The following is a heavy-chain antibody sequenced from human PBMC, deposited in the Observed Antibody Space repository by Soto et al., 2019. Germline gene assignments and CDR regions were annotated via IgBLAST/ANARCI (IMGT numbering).Heavy chain of an antibody. CDR3: ARWPCSASHHYYYCMDV. J-gene: IGHJ6*01. V-gene: IGHV4-59*01. CDR1: GGSISSYY. CDR2: IYYSGST. D-gene: IGHD6-13*01. Sequence: SETLSLTCTGSGGSISSYYWSWIRQPPGKGLEWIGYIYYSGSTNYNPSLKSRVTISVDTSKNQFSLKLSSVTAADTAVYYCARWPCSASHHYYYCMDVCGPATMVTV.